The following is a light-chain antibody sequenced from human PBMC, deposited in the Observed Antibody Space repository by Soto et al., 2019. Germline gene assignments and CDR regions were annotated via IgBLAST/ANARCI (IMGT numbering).Light chain of an antibody. CDR2: DAS. J-gene: IGKJ1*01. V-gene: IGKV3-20*01. CDR1: QSVGNN. CDR3: QQYGSSPWA. Sequence: ENVLTQSPGTLSLSPGERATLSCRASQSVGNNLAWYQQRPGQAPTLLISDASSRATGIPDRFSGSGSGTDFTLTISRLEPEDFAVYYCQQYGSSPWALGQGTKVDIK.